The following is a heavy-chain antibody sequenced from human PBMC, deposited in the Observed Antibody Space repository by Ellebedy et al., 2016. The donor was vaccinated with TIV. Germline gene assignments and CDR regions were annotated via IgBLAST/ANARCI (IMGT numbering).Heavy chain of an antibody. J-gene: IGHJ4*02. V-gene: IGHV3-23*01. CDR2: LSFSGDTT. D-gene: IGHD6-19*01. CDR1: GFTFSSYA. CDR3: ARDRAGIEVAAYFDY. Sequence: GESLKISCAASGFTFSSYAMSWVRQAPGKGLEWVSSLSFSGDTTYYADSVKGRFTISRDNSKNTLFLQMNGLRAEDTAVYYCARDRAGIEVAAYFDYWGQGTLVTVSS.